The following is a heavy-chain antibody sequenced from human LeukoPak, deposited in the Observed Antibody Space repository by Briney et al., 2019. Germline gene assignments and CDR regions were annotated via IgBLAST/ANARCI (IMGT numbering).Heavy chain of an antibody. Sequence: SVKVSCKASGGTFSSYAIGWVRQAPGQGLEWMGGIIPIFGTANYAQKFQGRVTMTRDMSTSTVYMELSSLRSEDTAVYYCARSSGFVSYYFDYWGQGTLVTVSS. CDR2: IIPIFGTA. CDR3: ARSSGFVSYYFDY. V-gene: IGHV1-69*05. D-gene: IGHD6-19*01. CDR1: GGTFSSYA. J-gene: IGHJ4*02.